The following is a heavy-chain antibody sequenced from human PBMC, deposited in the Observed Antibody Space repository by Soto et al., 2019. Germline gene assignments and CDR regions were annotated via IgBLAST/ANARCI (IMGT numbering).Heavy chain of an antibody. Sequence: GGSLRLSCAASGFTFTRYSMNWVRQAPGKGLEWVSSISSTTNYIYYGDSMKGRFTISRDNSKNTLFLQMNSLRAEDTAIYYCAKKVNSGPGSQYFDYWGQGTLVTVSS. CDR1: GFTFTRYS. J-gene: IGHJ4*02. D-gene: IGHD3-10*01. CDR3: AKKVNSGPGSQYFDY. CDR2: ISSTTNYI. V-gene: IGHV3-21*04.